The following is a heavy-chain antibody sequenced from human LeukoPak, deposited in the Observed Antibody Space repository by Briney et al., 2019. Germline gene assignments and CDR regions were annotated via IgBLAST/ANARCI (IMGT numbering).Heavy chain of an antibody. CDR2: INYSGST. D-gene: IGHD1-26*01. CDR3: ARDGWDLRLD. V-gene: IGHV4-59*01. J-gene: IGHJ4*02. CDR1: GGSISTYY. Sequence: PSETLSLTCTVSGGSISTYYWSWIRQPPGKGLEWIGYINYSGSTNYNPSLKSRVTMSVDTSKNQFSLQLTSVTAADTAVYYCARDGWDLRLDWGQGTLVTVSS.